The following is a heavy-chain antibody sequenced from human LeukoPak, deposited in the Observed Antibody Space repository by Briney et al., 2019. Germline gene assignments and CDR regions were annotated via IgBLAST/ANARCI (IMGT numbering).Heavy chain of an antibody. CDR2: IYYSGST. CDR1: GGSISSGGYY. CDR3: ARKESGQLVRGAFDI. V-gene: IGHV4-31*03. D-gene: IGHD6-6*01. J-gene: IGHJ3*02. Sequence: SETLSLTCTVSGGSISSGGYYWSWIRQHPGKGLEWIGYIYYSGSTDYNPSLKSRVTISVDTSKNQFSLKLSSVTAADTAVYYCARKESGQLVRGAFDIWGQGTMVTVSS.